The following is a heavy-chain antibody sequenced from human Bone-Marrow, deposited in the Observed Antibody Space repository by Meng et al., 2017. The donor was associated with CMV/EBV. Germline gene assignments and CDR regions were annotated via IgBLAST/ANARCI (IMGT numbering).Heavy chain of an antibody. Sequence: GSLRLSCTVSGGSISSSSYYWGWIRQPPGKGLEWIGSIYYSGSTYYNPSLKSRVTISVDTSKNQFSLKLSSVTAADTAVYYCARDSSTSSRRAGYYYGMDVWGQGPTVTGSS. J-gene: IGHJ6*01. D-gene: IGHD2-2*01. CDR2: IYYSGST. CDR1: GGSISSSSYY. V-gene: IGHV4-39*07. CDR3: ARDSSTSSRRAGYYYGMDV.